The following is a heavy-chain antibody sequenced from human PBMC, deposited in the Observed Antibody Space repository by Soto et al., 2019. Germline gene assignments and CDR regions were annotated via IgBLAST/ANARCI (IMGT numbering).Heavy chain of an antibody. V-gene: IGHV1-3*01. CDR2: INAGNGNT. D-gene: IGHD3-3*01. CDR3: ARERGITIFGVAPPAENWFDP. CDR1: GYTFTSYA. J-gene: IGHJ5*02. Sequence: GASVKVSCKATGYTFTSYAMHWVRQAPGQRLEWMGWINAGNGNTKYSQKFQGRVTITRDTSASTAYMELSSLRSEDTAVYYCARERGITIFGVAPPAENWFDPWGQGTLVTVSS.